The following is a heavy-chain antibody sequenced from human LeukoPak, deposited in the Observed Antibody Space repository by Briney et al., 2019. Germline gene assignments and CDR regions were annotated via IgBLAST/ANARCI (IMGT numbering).Heavy chain of an antibody. CDR2: IRYDGSNK. Sequence: QSGGSLRLSCAASGFTFSSYGMHWVRQAPGKGLEWVAFIRYDGSNKYYADSVRGRFTISRDQSKHTLYVQMNSLRPEDTAVYYCARDGYYYGSGGFSDYMDVWGKGTAVTISS. CDR3: ARDGYYYGSGGFSDYMDV. V-gene: IGHV3-30*02. J-gene: IGHJ6*03. CDR1: GFTFSSYG. D-gene: IGHD3-10*01.